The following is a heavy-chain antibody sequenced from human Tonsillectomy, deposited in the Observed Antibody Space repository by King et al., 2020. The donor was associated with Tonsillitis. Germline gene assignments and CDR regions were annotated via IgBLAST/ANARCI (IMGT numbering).Heavy chain of an antibody. Sequence: QLVQSGAEVKKPGSSVKVSCKASGGTFSSYAISWVRQAPGQGLEWMGGIIPIFGTANYAQKFQGRVTITADESTSTAYMELSSLRSEDTAVYYCSREWVGPYDILTEYYFDYWGQGTLVTVSS. J-gene: IGHJ4*02. V-gene: IGHV1-69*01. D-gene: IGHD3-9*01. CDR1: GGTFSSYA. CDR3: SREWVGPYDILTEYYFDY. CDR2: IIPIFGTA.